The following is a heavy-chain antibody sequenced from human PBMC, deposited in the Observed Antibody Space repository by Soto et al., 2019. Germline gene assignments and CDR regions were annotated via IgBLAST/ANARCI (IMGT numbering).Heavy chain of an antibody. Sequence: PSETLSLTCDVSGESFSGYYWSWIRQPPGKGLEWIGQIFHGGGTNYSPSLKSRVTISVDTSKNQFSLELTSVTAADTAVYYCARPHYDSNTFYSFFDYWG. J-gene: IGHJ4*01. CDR3: ARPHYDSNTFYSFFDY. V-gene: IGHV4-34*12. CDR2: IFHGGGT. CDR1: GESFSGYY. D-gene: IGHD3-22*01.